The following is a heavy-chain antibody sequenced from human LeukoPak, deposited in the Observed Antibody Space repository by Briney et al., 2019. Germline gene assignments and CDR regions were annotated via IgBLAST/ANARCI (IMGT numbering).Heavy chain of an antibody. J-gene: IGHJ4*02. CDR2: VSVSGGST. V-gene: IGHV3-23*01. CDR1: GFTFSTYA. Sequence: GGSLRLSCAASGFTFSTYAMSWVRQAPGKGLEWISAVSVSGGSTDYADSVKGRFTISRDNSKNTLYLQMNSLRAEDTAVYYCAKLYSSSSRGGYYWGQGTLVTVSS. CDR3: AKLYSSSSRGGYY. D-gene: IGHD6-13*01.